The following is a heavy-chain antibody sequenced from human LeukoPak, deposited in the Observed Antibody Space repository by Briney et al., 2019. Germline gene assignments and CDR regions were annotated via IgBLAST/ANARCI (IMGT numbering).Heavy chain of an antibody. J-gene: IGHJ4*02. V-gene: IGHV1-69*13. Sequence: SVKVSCKASGGTFSSYAISWARQAPGQGLEWMGGIIPIFGTANYAQKFQGRVTITADESTSTAYMELSSLRSEDTAVYYCARVGYYYDSSGYSPLDYWGQGTLVTVSS. CDR2: IIPIFGTA. D-gene: IGHD3-22*01. CDR3: ARVGYYYDSSGYSPLDY. CDR1: GGTFSSYA.